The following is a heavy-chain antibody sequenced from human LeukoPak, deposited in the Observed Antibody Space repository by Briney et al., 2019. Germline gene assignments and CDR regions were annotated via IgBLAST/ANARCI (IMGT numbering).Heavy chain of an antibody. Sequence: PGGSLRLSCAASGFTFSSYAMSWVRRAPGKGLEWGSAISGNGGSTYYADSVQGRLTISRDNSKNTLFVQMKSLRVEDTAVYYCAKGGGSTTFFPDRLFDYWGQGTLVSVSS. CDR3: AKGGGSTTFFPDRLFDY. D-gene: IGHD2-2*01. V-gene: IGHV3-23*01. CDR1: GFTFSSYA. CDR2: ISGNGGST. J-gene: IGHJ4*02.